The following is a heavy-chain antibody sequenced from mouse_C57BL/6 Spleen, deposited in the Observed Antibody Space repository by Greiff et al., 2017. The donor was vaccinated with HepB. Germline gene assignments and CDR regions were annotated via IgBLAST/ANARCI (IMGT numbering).Heavy chain of an antibody. D-gene: IGHD3-2*02. Sequence: QVQLQQPGAELVRPGTSVKLSCKASGYTFTSYWMHWVKQRPGQGLEWIGVIDPSDSYTNYNQKFKGKATLTVDTSSSTAYMQLSSLTSEDSAVYYCARWNSSAYYVLDYWGQETPVTFPS. CDR1: GYTFTSYW. J-gene: IGHJ4*01. CDR3: ARWNSSAYYVLDY. CDR2: IDPSDSYT. V-gene: IGHV1-59*01.